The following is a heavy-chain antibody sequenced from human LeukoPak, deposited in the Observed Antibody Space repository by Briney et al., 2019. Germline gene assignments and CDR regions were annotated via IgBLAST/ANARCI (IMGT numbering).Heavy chain of an antibody. CDR3: ARGWYDLAYCSGGFCYRTDYYFDY. V-gene: IGHV3-7*01. J-gene: IGHJ4*02. D-gene: IGHD2-15*01. CDR1: GFTFSSYW. CDR2: IKQDGSEK. Sequence: GGSLRLSCAASGFTFSSYWMSWVRQAPGKGLEWVANIKQDGSEKYYVHSVKGRFTISRDNAKKSLYLQMNSLRVEDTAVYYCARGWYDLAYCSGGFCYRTDYYFDYWGQGTLVTVSS.